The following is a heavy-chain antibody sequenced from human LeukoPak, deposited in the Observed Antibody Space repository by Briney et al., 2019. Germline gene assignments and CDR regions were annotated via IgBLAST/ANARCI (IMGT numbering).Heavy chain of an antibody. CDR1: GGSISSYY. V-gene: IGHV4-59*12. CDR3: ARKGYSYGYKGGAFDY. J-gene: IGHJ4*02. CDR2: IYNTGST. D-gene: IGHD5-18*01. Sequence: KPSETLSLTCTVSGGSISSYYWSWIRQPPAKGLEWIGYIYNTGSTNYNPSLKSRVTISVDTSKNQFSLKLSSVTAADTAVYYCARKGYSYGYKGGAFDYWGQGTLVTVSS.